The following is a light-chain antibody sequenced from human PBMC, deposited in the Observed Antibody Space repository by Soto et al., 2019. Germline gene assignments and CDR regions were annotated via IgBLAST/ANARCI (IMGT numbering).Light chain of an antibody. V-gene: IGKV3-20*01. CDR1: QSVGRNF. Sequence: EIVLTQSPGTLSVPPGERVALSCRASQSVGRNFLAWYQHKPGQAPRLLIHGASTRATGIPDRFSGSGSGTDFTLTIIRLEPEDFAVFYCQQYASSPLTFGGGTKVETK. CDR3: QQYASSPLT. CDR2: GAS. J-gene: IGKJ4*01.